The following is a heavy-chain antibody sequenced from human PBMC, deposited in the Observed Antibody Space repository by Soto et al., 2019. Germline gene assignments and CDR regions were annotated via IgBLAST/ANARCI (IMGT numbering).Heavy chain of an antibody. D-gene: IGHD2-8*01. J-gene: IGHJ4*02. CDR2: IYPGDSDT. V-gene: IGHV5-51*01. Sequence: GESLKISCKGSGYSFTSYWIGWVRQMPGKGLEWMGIIYPGDSDTRYSPSFQGQVTISADKSISTAYLQWSSLKASDTAMYYCARHQGYCTNGVCYPSSFDYWGQGTLVTVSS. CDR3: ARHQGYCTNGVCYPSSFDY. CDR1: GYSFTSYW.